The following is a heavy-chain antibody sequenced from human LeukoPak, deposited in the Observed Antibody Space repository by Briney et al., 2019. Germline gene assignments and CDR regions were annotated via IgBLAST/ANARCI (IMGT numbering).Heavy chain of an antibody. Sequence: GGSLRLSCAASGFTVSSNYMSWVRQAPGKGLEGVSVIYSGGSTYYADSVKGRFTISRDNSKNTLYLQMNSLRAEDTAVYYCARGDSRYCSSTSCYSYWGQGTLVTVSS. J-gene: IGHJ4*02. CDR2: IYSGGST. V-gene: IGHV3-66*01. D-gene: IGHD2-2*01. CDR3: ARGDSRYCSSTSCYSY. CDR1: GFTVSSNY.